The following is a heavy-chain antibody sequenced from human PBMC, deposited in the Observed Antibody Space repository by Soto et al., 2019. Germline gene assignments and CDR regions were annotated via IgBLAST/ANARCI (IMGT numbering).Heavy chain of an antibody. CDR3: AREEMATIHPWVPAAFDI. CDR1: RFTFTIYG. V-gene: IGHV3-33*01. CDR2: IWYDGSNK. Sequence: QVQLVESGGGVVQPGRSLRLSCAASRFTFTIYGMHWVRQAPGKGLEWVAVIWYDGSNKYYADSVKGRFTISRDNSKNTLYLLMNSLRAEDTAVYYCAREEMATIHPWVPAAFDIWGQGTMVTVSS. D-gene: IGHD5-12*01. J-gene: IGHJ3*02.